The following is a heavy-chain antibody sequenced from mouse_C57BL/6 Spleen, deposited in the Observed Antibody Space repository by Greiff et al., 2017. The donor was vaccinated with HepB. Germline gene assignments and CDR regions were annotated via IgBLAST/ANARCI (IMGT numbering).Heavy chain of an antibody. V-gene: IGHV1-18*01. Sequence: EVQLQQSGPELVKPGASVKIPCKASGYTFTDYNMDWVKQSHGKSLEWIGDINPNNGGTIYNQKFKGKATLTVDKSSSTAYMELRSLTSEDTAVYYCARSLYGSSGGFAYWGQGTLVTVSA. CDR1: GYTFTDYN. D-gene: IGHD1-1*01. CDR3: ARSLYGSSGGFAY. J-gene: IGHJ3*01. CDR2: INPNNGGT.